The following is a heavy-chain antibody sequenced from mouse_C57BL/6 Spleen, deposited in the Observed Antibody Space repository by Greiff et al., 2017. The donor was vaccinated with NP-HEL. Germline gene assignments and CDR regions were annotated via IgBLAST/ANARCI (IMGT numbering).Heavy chain of an antibody. Sequence: QVQLKQSGAELVKPGASVKISCKASGYAFSSYWMNWVKQRPGKGLEWIGQIYPGDGDTNYNGKFKGKATLTADKSSSTAYMQLSSLTSEDSAVYFCARPYYYGSSFYWYFDVWGTGTTVTVSS. CDR1: GYAFSSYW. V-gene: IGHV1-80*01. J-gene: IGHJ1*03. D-gene: IGHD1-1*01. CDR3: ARPYYYGSSFYWYFDV. CDR2: IYPGDGDT.